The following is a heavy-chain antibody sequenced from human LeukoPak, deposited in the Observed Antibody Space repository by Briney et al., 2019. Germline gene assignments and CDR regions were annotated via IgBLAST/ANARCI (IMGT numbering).Heavy chain of an antibody. V-gene: IGHV1-69*01. CDR3: ARDLSGDAVAPVRGYYYGMDV. J-gene: IGHJ6*02. CDR1: GGTFSSYA. Sequence: GASVKVSCKASGGTFSSYAISWVRQAPGLGLEWMGGIIPIFGTANYAQKFQGRVTITADESTSTAYMELSSLRSEDTAVYYCARDLSGDAVAPVRGYYYGMDVWGQGTTVTVSS. CDR2: IIPIFGTA. D-gene: IGHD6-19*01.